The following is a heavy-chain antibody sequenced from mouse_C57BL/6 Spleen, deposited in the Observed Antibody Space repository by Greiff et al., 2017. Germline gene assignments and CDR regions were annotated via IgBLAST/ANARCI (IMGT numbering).Heavy chain of an antibody. J-gene: IGHJ2*01. CDR2: SYPGSGST. D-gene: IGHD2-5*01. Sequence: QVQLKQPGAELVKPGASVKMSCKASGYTFTSYWITWVKQRPGQGLEWIGDSYPGSGSTNYNEKFKSKATLTVDTSSSTAYMQLSSLTSEDSAVYYCARNPSNYGGYWGQGTTLTVSS. CDR3: ARNPSNYGGY. CDR1: GYTFTSYW. V-gene: IGHV1-55*01.